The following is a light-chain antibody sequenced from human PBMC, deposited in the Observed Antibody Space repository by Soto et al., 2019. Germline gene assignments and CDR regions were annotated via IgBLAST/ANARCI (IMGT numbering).Light chain of an antibody. CDR2: EVS. CDR1: SSDVGTYNY. CDR3: ISYTGDSSPYV. Sequence: QSALTQPASVSGSPGQSITISCTGTSSDVGTYNYVSWYQHHPGKAPKLMIYEVSNRPSGVSNRFSGPKSGNTASLTISGLQAEDEAHYYCISYTGDSSPYVFGTGTKVTVL. V-gene: IGLV2-14*01. J-gene: IGLJ1*01.